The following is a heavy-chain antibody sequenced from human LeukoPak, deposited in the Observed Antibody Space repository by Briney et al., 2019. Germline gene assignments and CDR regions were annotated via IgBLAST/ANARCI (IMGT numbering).Heavy chain of an antibody. CDR3: ARGPPRGKYYYMDV. Sequence: GGSLRLSCAASGFTFSSFDMHWVRHPKGQVLEWVSTIGTASDTYYQGSGEGRFTLSRDNAKNSLYLQMNSLTAGDTAVYYCARGPPRGKYYYMDVWGKGTTVTV. J-gene: IGHJ6*03. CDR1: GFTFSSFD. V-gene: IGHV3-13*04. D-gene: IGHD1-1*01. CDR2: IGTASDT.